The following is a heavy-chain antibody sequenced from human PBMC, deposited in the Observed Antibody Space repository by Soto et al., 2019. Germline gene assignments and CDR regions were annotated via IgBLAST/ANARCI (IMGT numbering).Heavy chain of an antibody. Sequence: GGSLRLSCAASGFTFSSYAMHWVRQAPGKGLEWVAVISYDGSNKYYADSVKGRFTISRDNSKNTLYLQMNSLRAEDTAVYYCARDLYAAYYDFWSGYPYYYGMDVWGQGTTVTVSS. CDR3: ARDLYAAYYDFWSGYPYYYGMDV. J-gene: IGHJ6*02. CDR1: GFTFSSYA. V-gene: IGHV3-30-3*01. D-gene: IGHD3-3*01. CDR2: ISYDGSNK.